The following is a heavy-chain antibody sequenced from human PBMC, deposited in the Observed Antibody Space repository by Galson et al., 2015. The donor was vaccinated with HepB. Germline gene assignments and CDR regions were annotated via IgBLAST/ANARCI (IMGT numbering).Heavy chain of an antibody. V-gene: IGHV5-51*01. CDR3: AVRVGSTYRFDY. D-gene: IGHD1-26*01. Sequence: QSGAEVKKAGESLKISCKTSGYSFGDYWIGWVRQRPGKGLEWMGIIYPADSDTRYSPALQGQVTISADRSIRTVSLNWSSLKASDTAIYYCAVRVGSTYRFDYWGQGTLVTVSS. J-gene: IGHJ4*02. CDR2: IYPADSDT. CDR1: GYSFGDYW.